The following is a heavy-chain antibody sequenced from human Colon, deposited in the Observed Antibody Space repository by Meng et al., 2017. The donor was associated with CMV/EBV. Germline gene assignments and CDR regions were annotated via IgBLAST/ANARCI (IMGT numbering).Heavy chain of an antibody. J-gene: IGHJ4*02. CDR1: GGPFKNYY. Sequence: SETLSLTCGVSGGPFKNYYWSWIRQSPGKGLEWIGEVHHSGSINYDASLKSRVTISVDTSKNQLSMSLRSVTAADTAVYYCARGPYWSGDYPRRYYFDYWGQGTLVTVSS. D-gene: IGHD3-3*01. CDR2: VHHSGSI. CDR3: ARGPYWSGDYPRRYYFDY. V-gene: IGHV4-34*01.